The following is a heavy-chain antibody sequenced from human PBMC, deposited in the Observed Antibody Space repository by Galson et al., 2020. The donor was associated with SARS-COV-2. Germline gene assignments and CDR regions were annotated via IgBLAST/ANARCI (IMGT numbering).Heavy chain of an antibody. D-gene: IGHD1-26*01. CDR1: GFTFSSYG. CDR3: AKSLSGSYSFPFDY. V-gene: IGHV3-30*18. J-gene: IGHJ4*02. CDR2: ISYDGSNR. Sequence: SLRLSCAASGFTFSSYGMHWVRQAPGKGLEWVAVISYDGSNRYYADSVKGRFTISRDNSGNTLYLQMNSLRAEDTAVYYCAKSLSGSYSFPFDYWGQGTLVTVSS.